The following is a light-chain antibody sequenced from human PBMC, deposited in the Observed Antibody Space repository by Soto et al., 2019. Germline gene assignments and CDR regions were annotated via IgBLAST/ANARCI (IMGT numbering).Light chain of an antibody. CDR2: GAS. J-gene: IGKJ2*01. Sequence: EILMTQSPDTLSVSPWESATLSCRASQRVYSNLAWYQQRPGQAPRLLIYGASTRATGVPARFSGSRSGTDFTLPISTRQHEDFAVYYCQQRSDWQYTFGQGTKVDIK. CDR3: QQRSDWQYT. CDR1: QRVYSN. V-gene: IGKV3-15*01.